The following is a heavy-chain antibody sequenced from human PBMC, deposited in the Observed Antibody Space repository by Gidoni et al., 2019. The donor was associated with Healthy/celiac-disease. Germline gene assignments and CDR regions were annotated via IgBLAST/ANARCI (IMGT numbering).Heavy chain of an antibody. CDR2: ISAYNGNT. J-gene: IGHJ5*02. Sequence: SVKVSCKASGYTFTSYGISWVRQAPGQGLEWMGWISAYNGNTNYAQKLQGRVTMTTDTSTSTAYMELRSPRSDDTAVYYCARESPDPYRRWFDPWGQGTLVTVSS. CDR3: ARESPDPYRRWFDP. V-gene: IGHV1-18*01. CDR1: GYTFTSYG.